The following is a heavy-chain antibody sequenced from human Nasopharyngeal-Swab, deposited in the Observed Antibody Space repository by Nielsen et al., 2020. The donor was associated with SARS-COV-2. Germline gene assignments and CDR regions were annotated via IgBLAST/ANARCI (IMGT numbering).Heavy chain of an antibody. CDR1: GFTFSSYW. D-gene: IGHD3-22*01. CDR2: IKQDGSEK. V-gene: IGHV3-7*01. Sequence: GVLKISCAASGFTFSSYWMSWVRQAPGKGLEWVANIKQDGSEKYYVDSVKGRFTISRDNAKNSLYLQMNSLRAEDTAVYYCARRWDYYDSSGYYYGLSPIDYWGQGTLVTVSS. CDR3: ARRWDYYDSSGYYYGLSPIDY. J-gene: IGHJ4*02.